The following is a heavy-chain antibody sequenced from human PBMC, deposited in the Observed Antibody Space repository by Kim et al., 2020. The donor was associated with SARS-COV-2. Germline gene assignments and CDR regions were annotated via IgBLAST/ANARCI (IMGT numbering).Heavy chain of an antibody. V-gene: IGHV3-21*01. Sequence: GGSLRLSCAASGFTFSSYSMNWVRQAPGKGLEWVSSISSSSYIYYADSVKGRFTISRDNAKNSLYLQMNSLRAEDTAVYYCANLDIVVVPAAARDKDYYYYGMDVWGQGTTVTVSS. CDR2: ISSSSYI. CDR1: GFTFSSYS. CDR3: ANLDIVVVPAAARDKDYYYYGMDV. D-gene: IGHD2-2*03. J-gene: IGHJ6*02.